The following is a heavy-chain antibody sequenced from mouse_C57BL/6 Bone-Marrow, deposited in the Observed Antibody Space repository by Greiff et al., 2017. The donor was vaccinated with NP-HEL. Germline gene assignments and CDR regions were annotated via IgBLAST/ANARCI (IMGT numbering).Heavy chain of an antibody. V-gene: IGHV1-39*01. J-gene: IGHJ3*01. CDR1: GYSFTDYN. CDR3: ARTYYSNAWFAY. D-gene: IGHD2-5*01. Sequence: EVQLVESGPELVKPGASVKISCKASGYSFTDYNLNWVKQSNGKSLEWIGVINPNYGTTSYNQKFKGKATLTVDQSSSTAYMQLNSLTSEDSAVYYCARTYYSNAWFAYWGQGTLVTVSA. CDR2: INPNYGTT.